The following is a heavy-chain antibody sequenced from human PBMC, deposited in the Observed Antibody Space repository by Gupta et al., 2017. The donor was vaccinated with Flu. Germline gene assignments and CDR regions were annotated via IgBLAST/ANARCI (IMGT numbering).Heavy chain of an antibody. CDR2: MTLDGSKT. CDR1: GFSFSSYG. Sequence: QVKLVESGGGVVQSGRSLRLSCAASGFSFSSYGMHWVRQAPGKGLEWVAGMTLDGSKTFYVVSVMGRFTISRDNSKNTLYLQMNSARDDDSAVYYCAEDPCCYTYAYFDSCG. D-gene: IGHD5-24*01. J-gene: IGHJ4*01. V-gene: IGHV3-30*18. CDR3: AEDPCCYTYAYFDS.